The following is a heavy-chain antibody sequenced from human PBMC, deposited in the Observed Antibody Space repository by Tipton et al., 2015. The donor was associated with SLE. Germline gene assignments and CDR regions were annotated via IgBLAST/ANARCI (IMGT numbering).Heavy chain of an antibody. V-gene: IGHV4-39*01. D-gene: IGHD5-12*01. J-gene: IGHJ3*02. CDR2: IYYSGST. CDR1: GGSISSSSYY. Sequence: TLSLTCTVSGGSISSSSYYWGWIRQPPGKGLEWIGSIYYSGSTYYNPSLKSRVTISVDTSKNQFSLKLSSVTAADTAVYYCASPYQPRVWLRLGDAFDIRGQGTMVPVSS. CDR3: ASPYQPRVWLRLGDAFDI.